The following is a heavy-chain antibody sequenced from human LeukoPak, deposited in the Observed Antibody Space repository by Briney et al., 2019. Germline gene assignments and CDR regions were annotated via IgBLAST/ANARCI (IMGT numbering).Heavy chain of an antibody. CDR2: IYTSGST. J-gene: IGHJ4*02. CDR3: ASQEPGGGSGWTIDY. D-gene: IGHD6-19*01. V-gene: IGHV4-61*02. CDR1: GGSISSGGYY. Sequence: SETLSLTCTVSGGSISSGGYYWSWIRQPAGKGLEWIGRIYTSGSTNYNPSLKSRVTMSVDTSKNQFSLKLSSVTAADTAVYYCASQEPGGGSGWTIDYWGQGTLVTVSS.